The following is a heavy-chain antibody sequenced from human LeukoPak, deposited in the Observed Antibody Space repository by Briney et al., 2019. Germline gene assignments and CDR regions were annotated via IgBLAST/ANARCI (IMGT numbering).Heavy chain of an antibody. Sequence: ASVKVSCMASGYTFTGYYMHWVRPAPGQGVEWVGWINPNSGGTKYAQKFQGRVTMTRDTSVSTAYVELSRLRSDDTAVYYCARGRGSGDAFEIWGQGTMVTVSS. D-gene: IGHD1-26*01. V-gene: IGHV1-2*02. J-gene: IGHJ3*02. CDR3: ARGRGSGDAFEI. CDR2: INPNSGGT. CDR1: GYTFTGYY.